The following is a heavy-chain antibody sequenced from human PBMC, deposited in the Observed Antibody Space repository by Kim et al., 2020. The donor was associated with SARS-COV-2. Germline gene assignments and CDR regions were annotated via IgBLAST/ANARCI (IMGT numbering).Heavy chain of an antibody. Sequence: ADSVKGRFTISRDNSKTTLYLQMNSLRAEDTAVYYCAKGPALVLPTYFDYWGQGTLVTVSS. J-gene: IGHJ4*02. CDR3: AKGPALVLPTYFDY. V-gene: IGHV3-23*01. D-gene: IGHD5-18*01.